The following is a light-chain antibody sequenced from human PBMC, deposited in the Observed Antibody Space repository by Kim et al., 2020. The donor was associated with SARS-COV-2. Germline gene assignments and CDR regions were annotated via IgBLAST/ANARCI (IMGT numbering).Light chain of an antibody. J-gene: IGLJ1*01. CDR3: SSYTSKSTLYV. CDR2: GVS. Sequence: QSITLSCTGTSRDVGGYNYVSWYQPQPGKAPKLMIYGVSNRPSGVSNRFSGSKSGNTASLTISGLQAEDEADYYCSSYTSKSTLYVFGIGTKVTVL. CDR1: SRDVGGYNY. V-gene: IGLV2-14*03.